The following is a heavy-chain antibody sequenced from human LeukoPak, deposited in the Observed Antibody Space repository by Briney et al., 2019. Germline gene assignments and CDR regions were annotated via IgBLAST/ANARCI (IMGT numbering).Heavy chain of an antibody. D-gene: IGHD3-22*01. V-gene: IGHV4-59*01. Sequence: SETLSLTCTVSGGSISSYYWGWIRQPPGKGLEWIGHIYYSGSTNYNPSLKSRVTISVDTSKNQFSLKLSSVTAADTAVYYCARGKPTFNYYDSSGYYSFYFDYWGQGTLVTVSS. CDR1: GGSISSYY. CDR3: ARGKPTFNYYDSSGYYSFYFDY. CDR2: IYYSGST. J-gene: IGHJ4*02.